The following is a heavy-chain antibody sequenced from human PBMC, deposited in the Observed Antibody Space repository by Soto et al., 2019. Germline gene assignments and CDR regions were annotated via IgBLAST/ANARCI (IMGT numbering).Heavy chain of an antibody. CDR2: ISGSGGST. D-gene: IGHD3-22*01. J-gene: IGHJ4*02. Sequence: GGSLRLSCAASGFTFSSYAMSWVRQAPGKGLEWVSAISGSGGSTYYADSVKGRFTISRDNSKNTLYLQMNSLRAEDTAVYYCAKRYYDSSGYSPFDYWGQGTLVTVSS. CDR3: AKRYYDSSGYSPFDY. CDR1: GFTFSSYA. V-gene: IGHV3-23*01.